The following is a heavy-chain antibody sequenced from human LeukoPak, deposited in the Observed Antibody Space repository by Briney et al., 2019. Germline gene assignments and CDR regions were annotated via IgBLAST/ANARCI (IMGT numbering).Heavy chain of an antibody. CDR1: GGSITNYF. V-gene: IGHV4-4*07. Sequence: SETLFLTCTVSGGSITNYFWNWIRQPAGKGLEWIGRIYTSESPNYNPSLKSRVTMSVDMTKNQISLSLTSVTAADTAVYYCARDSLPRGAGAWFDPWGQGTLVIVSS. D-gene: IGHD3-10*01. CDR3: ARDSLPRGAGAWFDP. J-gene: IGHJ5*02. CDR2: IYTSESP.